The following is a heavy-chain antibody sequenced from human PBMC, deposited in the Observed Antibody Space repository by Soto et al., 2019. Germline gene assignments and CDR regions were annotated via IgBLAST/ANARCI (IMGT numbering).Heavy chain of an antibody. CDR1: GYSFTKFL. CDR2: IYPSDSDT. V-gene: IGHV5-51*01. D-gene: IGHD5-18*01. J-gene: IGHJ3*02. CDR3: ARLDPGHSLNTFDI. Sequence: VESLTISCKVSGYSFTKFLIVWVLQMPGKGLEWMGFIYPSDSDTRYSPSFQGRVTISADKSISTAYLQWSSLKASDTAMYYCARLDPGHSLNTFDIWGQGTMVTVSS.